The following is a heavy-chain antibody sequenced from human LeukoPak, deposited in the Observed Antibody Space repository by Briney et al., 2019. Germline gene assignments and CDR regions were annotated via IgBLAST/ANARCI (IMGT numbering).Heavy chain of an antibody. CDR1: GYSFTTYW. Sequence: GESLKISCKGSGYSFTTYWIGWVRQMPGKGLEWRGIIYPGDSDTIYSPSFQGQVTISADKSISTAYLQWGSLKAADTAMYYCARHKYYSFSGSPDSWGQGTLVTVSS. V-gene: IGHV5-51*01. CDR2: IYPGDSDT. D-gene: IGHD2/OR15-2a*01. J-gene: IGHJ4*02. CDR3: ARHKYYSFSGSPDS.